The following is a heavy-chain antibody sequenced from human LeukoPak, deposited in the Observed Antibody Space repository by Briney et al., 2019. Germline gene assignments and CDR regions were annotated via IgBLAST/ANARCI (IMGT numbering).Heavy chain of an antibody. CDR3: ARQQKNFYCTNGVCYLDY. Sequence: SETLSLTCTVSGGSISSSSYYWGWIRQPPGKGLEWIGNIYYSGSTYYNPSLKSRVTISVDTSKNQFSLKLSSVTAADTAAYYCARQQKNFYCTNGVCYLDYWGQGTLVTVSS. CDR1: GGSISSSSYY. CDR2: IYYSGST. V-gene: IGHV4-39*01. J-gene: IGHJ4*02. D-gene: IGHD2-8*01.